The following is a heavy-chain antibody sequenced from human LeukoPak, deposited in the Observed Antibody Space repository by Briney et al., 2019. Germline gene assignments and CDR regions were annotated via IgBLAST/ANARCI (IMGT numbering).Heavy chain of an antibody. CDR3: ARPKARIVGATTPFDY. Sequence: ASVKVSFTASGGTFSSYAISWVRQAPGQGLEWMGGIIPIFGTANYAQKFQGRVTITADESTSTAYMELSSLRSEDTAVYYCARPKARIVGATTPFDYWGQGTLVTVSS. V-gene: IGHV1-69*13. J-gene: IGHJ4*02. CDR2: IIPIFGTA. CDR1: GGTFSSYA. D-gene: IGHD1-26*01.